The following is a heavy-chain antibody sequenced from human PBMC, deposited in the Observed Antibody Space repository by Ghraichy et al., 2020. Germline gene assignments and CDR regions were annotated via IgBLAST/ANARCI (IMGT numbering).Heavy chain of an antibody. CDR1: GGSISSGGYY. J-gene: IGHJ3*02. V-gene: IGHV4-31*03. D-gene: IGHD3-22*01. CDR3: AREMYYYDRKTTDAFDI. CDR2: IYYSGST. Sequence: SETLSLTCTVSGGSISSGGYYWSWIRQHPGKGLEWIGYIYYSGSTYYNPSLKSRVTISVDTSKNQFSLKLSSVTAADTAVYYCAREMYYYDRKTTDAFDIWGQGTMVTVSS.